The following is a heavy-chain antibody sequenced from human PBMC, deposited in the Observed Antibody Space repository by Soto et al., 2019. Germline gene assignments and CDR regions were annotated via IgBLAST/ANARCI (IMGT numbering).Heavy chain of an antibody. CDR2: IIPIFGTA. Sequence: SVKVSCKASGGTFSSYAISWVRQAPGQGLEWMGGIIPIFGTANYAQKFQGRVTITADESASTAYMELSSLRSEDTAVYYCARLHMVRGVNGYYYYGMDVWGQGTTVTVSS. J-gene: IGHJ6*02. V-gene: IGHV1-69*13. CDR3: ARLHMVRGVNGYYYYGMDV. D-gene: IGHD3-10*01. CDR1: GGTFSSYA.